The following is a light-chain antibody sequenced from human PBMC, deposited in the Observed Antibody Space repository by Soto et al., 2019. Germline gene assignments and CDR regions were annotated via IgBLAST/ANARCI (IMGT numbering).Light chain of an antibody. CDR3: SSYTSSSIVV. CDR1: SSDVGGYNY. CDR2: DVS. V-gene: IGLV2-14*01. Sequence: QSALTQPASGSGSPGQSITISCTGTSSDVGGYNYVSWYQQHPGKAPKLMIYDVSNRPSGVSNRCSGSKSGNTDSLTISGLQAEDEADYYCSSYTSSSIVVFGGGTKLTVL. J-gene: IGLJ2*01.